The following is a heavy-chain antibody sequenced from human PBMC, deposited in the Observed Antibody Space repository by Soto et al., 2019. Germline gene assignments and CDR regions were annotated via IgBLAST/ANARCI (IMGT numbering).Heavy chain of an antibody. CDR2: ISYDGSNK. CDR1: GFTFSSYG. V-gene: IGHV3-30*18. CDR3: VKDPNGGNADWYFDL. D-gene: IGHD2-15*01. Sequence: QVQLVESGGGVVQPGRSLRLSCAASGFTFSSYGMHWVRQAPGKGLEWVAVISYDGSNKYYADSVKGRFTISRDNSKNTLYLQMNSLRAEDTAVYYCVKDPNGGNADWYFDLWGRGTLVTVSS. J-gene: IGHJ2*01.